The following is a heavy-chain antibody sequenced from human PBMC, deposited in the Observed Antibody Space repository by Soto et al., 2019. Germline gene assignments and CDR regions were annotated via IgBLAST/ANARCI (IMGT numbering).Heavy chain of an antibody. Sequence: GASVKVSCKASGGTFSSYAISWVRQAPGQGLEWMGGIIPIFGTANYAQKFQGRVTITADESTSTAYMELSSLRSEDTAVYYCARGLEPYYYYYGMDVWGQGTTVTVSS. D-gene: IGHD1-1*01. CDR3: ARGLEPYYYYYGMDV. CDR1: GGTFSSYA. CDR2: IIPIFGTA. J-gene: IGHJ6*02. V-gene: IGHV1-69*13.